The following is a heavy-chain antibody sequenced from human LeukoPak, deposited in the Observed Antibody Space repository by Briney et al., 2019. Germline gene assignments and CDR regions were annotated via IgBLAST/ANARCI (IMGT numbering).Heavy chain of an antibody. CDR3: ARGIKVVTRHPCYYYYMDV. V-gene: IGHV1-8*03. CDR2: MNPNSGNT. Sequence: VASVKVSCKASGYTFTSYDINWVRQATGQGLEWMGWMNPNSGNTGYAQKFQGRVTITRNTSISTAYMELSSLRSEDTAVYYCARGIKVVTRHPCYYYYMDVWGKGTTVTVSS. J-gene: IGHJ6*03. D-gene: IGHD4-23*01. CDR1: GYTFTSYD.